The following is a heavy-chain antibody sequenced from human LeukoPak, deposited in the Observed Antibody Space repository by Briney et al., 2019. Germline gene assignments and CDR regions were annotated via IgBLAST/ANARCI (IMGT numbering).Heavy chain of an antibody. J-gene: IGHJ4*02. D-gene: IGHD2-15*01. Sequence: GGSLRLSCEASGFTFNTYAMTWVRQAPGKGLEWVSGISGSGGATYYANSVKGRFTVSRDNSKNTLWLQMNSLRAEDAAVYYCARGHRSCAGGTCYGAFDYWGQGTLVTVSS. CDR3: ARGHRSCAGGTCYGAFDY. CDR2: ISGSGGAT. V-gene: IGHV3-23*01. CDR1: GFTFNTYA.